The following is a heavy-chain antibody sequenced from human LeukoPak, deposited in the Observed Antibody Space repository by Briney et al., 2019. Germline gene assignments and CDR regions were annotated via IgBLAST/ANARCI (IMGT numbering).Heavy chain of an antibody. D-gene: IGHD3-16*01. CDR1: GGSISSSSYY. CDR3: AGQGAFNY. J-gene: IGHJ4*02. Sequence: PSETLSLTCTVSGGSISSSSYYWGWIRQPPGKGLEWIGSIYYSGSTYYNPSLKSRVTISVDTSKNQFSLKLSSVTAADTAVYYCAGQGAFNYWGQGTLVTVSS. V-gene: IGHV4-39*01. CDR2: IYYSGST.